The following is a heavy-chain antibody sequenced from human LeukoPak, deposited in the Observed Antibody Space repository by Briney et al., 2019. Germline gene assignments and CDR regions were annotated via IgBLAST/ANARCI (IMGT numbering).Heavy chain of an antibody. CDR1: GGSVSSTEFY. D-gene: IGHD3-9*01. Sequence: PSETLSLTCTVSGGSVSSTEFYWGWIRQPPGEGLQWIGNVYYTGSTYYNPSLNSRVTMSVDTSQNQFSLKMTSVTAADTAVYYCARLSKGRYFDYIFDYGGQGTLVTVSS. J-gene: IGHJ4*02. V-gene: IGHV4-39*01. CDR3: ARLSKGRYFDYIFDY. CDR2: VYYTGST.